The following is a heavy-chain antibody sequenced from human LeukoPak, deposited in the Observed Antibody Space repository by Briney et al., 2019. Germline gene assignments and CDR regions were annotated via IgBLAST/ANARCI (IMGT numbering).Heavy chain of an antibody. V-gene: IGHV4-4*07. D-gene: IGHD3-9*01. CDR3: ARHCRGYDILTGYTYYYYMDV. J-gene: IGHJ6*03. CDR1: GGFISCYY. Sequence: SETLSLTCTVCGGFISCYYWSWIRQPAGKGLEWIGRIYTSGSTNYNPSLKSRVTMSVDTSKNQFSLKLSSVTAADTAVYYCARHCRGYDILTGYTYYYYMDVWGKGTTVTISS. CDR2: IYTSGST.